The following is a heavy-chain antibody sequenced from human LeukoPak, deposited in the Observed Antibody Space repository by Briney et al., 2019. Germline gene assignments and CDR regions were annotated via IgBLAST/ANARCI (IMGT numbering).Heavy chain of an antibody. CDR1: GYTFTGYY. V-gene: IGHV1-2*02. D-gene: IGHD3-16*02. J-gene: IGHJ5*02. Sequence: ASVKVSCKASGYTFTGYYMHWVRQAPGQGLEWMGWINPNSGGTNYAQKFQGRVTMTRDTSISTAYMELSRLRSDDTAVYYCARDSSPTTHYDYVWGSYRGNWFDPWGQGTLVTVSS. CDR2: INPNSGGT. CDR3: ARDSSPTTHYDYVWGSYRGNWFDP.